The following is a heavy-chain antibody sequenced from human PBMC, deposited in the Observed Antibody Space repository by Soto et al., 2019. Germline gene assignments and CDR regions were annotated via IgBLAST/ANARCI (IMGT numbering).Heavy chain of an antibody. V-gene: IGHV3-30*18. CDR3: AKDRIETGWDLDY. D-gene: IGHD1-26*01. J-gene: IGHJ4*02. CDR1: GFTFSSYG. Sequence: GGSLRLSCAASGFTFSSYGMHWVRQAPGKGLEWVAVISYDGSNKYYADSVKGRFTISRDNSKNTLYLQMNSLRAEDTAVYYCAKDRIETGWDLDYWGQGTLVTVSS. CDR2: ISYDGSNK.